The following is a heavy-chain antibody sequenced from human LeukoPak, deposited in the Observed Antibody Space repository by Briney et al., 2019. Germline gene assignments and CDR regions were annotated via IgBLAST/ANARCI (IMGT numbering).Heavy chain of an antibody. V-gene: IGHV1-69*13. D-gene: IGHD2-15*01. CDR2: LLPVFATA. CDR3: ARDQYPSEVVVVGRLVY. J-gene: IGHJ4*02. Sequence: SVKVSCQASGDTFSDYAISWVRQPPGQGLDWMGALLPVFATANDAQRFQGRVTLTADEPTSTAYMELTGLTSEDTAMYYCARDQYPSEVVVVGRLVYWGQGTLVTVSS. CDR1: GDTFSDYA.